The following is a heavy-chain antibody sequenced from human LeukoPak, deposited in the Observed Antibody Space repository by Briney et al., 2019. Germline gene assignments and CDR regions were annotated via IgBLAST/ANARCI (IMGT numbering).Heavy chain of an antibody. V-gene: IGHV1-69*05. D-gene: IGHD6-13*01. J-gene: IGHJ3*02. CDR1: GGTFNNYT. CDR3: ARGIRIQIAADRYAFDI. CDR2: IIPIFGTA. Sequence: SVKVSCKASGGTFNNYTISWVRQAPGQGLEWMGGIIPIFGTANYAQKFQGRVTMTRDTSISTAYMELSSLRAEDTAVYYCARGIRIQIAADRYAFDIWGQGTMVTVSS.